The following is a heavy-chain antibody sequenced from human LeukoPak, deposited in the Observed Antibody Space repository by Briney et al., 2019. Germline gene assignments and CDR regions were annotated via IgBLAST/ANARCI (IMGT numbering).Heavy chain of an antibody. V-gene: IGHV3-48*03. D-gene: IGHD1-26*01. Sequence: PGGSLRLSCAASGFTFSSYEMNWVRQAPGKGLEWVSYISSCGSTIYYADSVKGRFTISRDNAKNSLYLQMNSLRAEDTAVYYCASGAIVGAAYWGQGTLVTVSS. CDR2: ISSCGSTI. CDR3: ASGAIVGAAY. CDR1: GFTFSSYE. J-gene: IGHJ4*02.